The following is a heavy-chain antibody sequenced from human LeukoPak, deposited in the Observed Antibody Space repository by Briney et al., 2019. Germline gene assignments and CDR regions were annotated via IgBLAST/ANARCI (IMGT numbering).Heavy chain of an antibody. CDR1: GFTVSSTY. Sequence: GGSLRLSCAASGFTVSSTYMSWVRQAPGKGLVGVSIIYSAGSTYYADSVKGRFTISRDNSKNTLYLQMNSLRAEDTAVYYCAKGHCTNGICWLDWGQGTLVTVSS. J-gene: IGHJ4*02. CDR3: AKGHCTNGICWLD. CDR2: IYSAGST. D-gene: IGHD2-8*01. V-gene: IGHV3-53*01.